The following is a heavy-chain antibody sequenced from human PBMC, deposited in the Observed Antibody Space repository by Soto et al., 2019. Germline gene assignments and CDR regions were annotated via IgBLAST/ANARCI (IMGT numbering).Heavy chain of an antibody. CDR3: ARGRRLLWFGELLRPLGYYGMDV. CDR2: INHSGST. CDR1: GGSFSGYY. D-gene: IGHD3-10*01. J-gene: IGHJ6*02. V-gene: IGHV4-34*01. Sequence: SETRSLTCAVYGGSFSGYYWSWIRQPPGKGLEWIGEINHSGSTNYNPSLKSRVTISVDTSKNQFSLKLSSVTAADTAVYYCARGRRLLWFGELLRPLGYYGMDVWGQGTTVTVSS.